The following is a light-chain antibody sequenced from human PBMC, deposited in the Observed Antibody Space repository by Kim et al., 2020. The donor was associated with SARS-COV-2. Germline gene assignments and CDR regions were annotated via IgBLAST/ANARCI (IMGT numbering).Light chain of an antibody. CDR3: QQLGNSPPWT. CDR2: TAS. Sequence: IQLTQSPSSLSASVGDRVTITCRASQGISSYLAWYQQKPGKAPKLLIYTASTLQSGVPSRFSGSGSGTDFTLTISSLQPEDFATYYCQQLGNSPPWTFGQGTKVDIK. V-gene: IGKV1-9*01. J-gene: IGKJ1*01. CDR1: QGISSY.